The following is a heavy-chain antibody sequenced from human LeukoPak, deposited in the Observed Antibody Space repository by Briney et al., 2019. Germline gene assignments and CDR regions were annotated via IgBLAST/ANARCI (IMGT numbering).Heavy chain of an antibody. Sequence: SETLSLTCTVSGGSVSSGSYYWSWIRQPPGKGLEWIGYIYYSGSTNYNPSLKSRVTISEDTSKNQFSLKLSSVTAADTAVYYCARAEGSGYCSSTSCYGGRPHWFDPWGQGTLVTVSS. CDR2: IYYSGST. D-gene: IGHD2-2*01. V-gene: IGHV4-61*01. CDR1: GGSVSSGSYY. CDR3: ARAEGSGYCSSTSCYGGRPHWFDP. J-gene: IGHJ5*02.